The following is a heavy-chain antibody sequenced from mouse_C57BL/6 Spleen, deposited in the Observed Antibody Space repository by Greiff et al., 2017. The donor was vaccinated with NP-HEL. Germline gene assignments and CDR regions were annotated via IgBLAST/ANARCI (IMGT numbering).Heavy chain of an antibody. D-gene: IGHD1-1*01. V-gene: IGHV1-39*01. CDR3: AFIYYYGSSYGYAMDY. J-gene: IGHJ4*01. CDR1: GYSFTDYN. Sequence: VQLKQSGPELVKPGASVKISCKASGYSFTDYNMNWVKQSNGKSLEWIGVINPNYGTTSYNQKFKGKATLTVDQSSSTAYMQLNSLTSEDSAVYYCAFIYYYGSSYGYAMDYWGQGTSVTVSS. CDR2: INPNYGTT.